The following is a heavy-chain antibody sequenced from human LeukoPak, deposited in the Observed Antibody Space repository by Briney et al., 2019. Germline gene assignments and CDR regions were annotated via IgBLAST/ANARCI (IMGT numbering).Heavy chain of an antibody. J-gene: IGHJ5*02. V-gene: IGHV3-11*06. CDR3: ARSGYCSSTSCYRWFDP. CDR1: GFTFSDYY. D-gene: IGHD2-2*01. CDR2: SSSSSSYT. Sequence: GGSLRLSCAASGFTFSDYYMSWIRQAPGKGLEWVSYSSSSSSYTNYADSVKGRFTISRDNAKNSLYLQMNSLRAEDTAVYYCARSGYCSSTSCYRWFDPWGQGTLVTVSS.